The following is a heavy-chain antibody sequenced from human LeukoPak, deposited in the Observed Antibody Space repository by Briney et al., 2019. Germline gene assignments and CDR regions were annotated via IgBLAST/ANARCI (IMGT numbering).Heavy chain of an antibody. Sequence: GASVKVSCKASGYTFTSYDINWVRQATGQGLEWMGWMNPNSGNTGYAQKFQGRVTITRNTSISTAYMELSSLRSEDTAVYYCARGLGSSGYDELDYWGQGTLVTVSS. V-gene: IGHV1-8*03. CDR2: MNPNSGNT. CDR1: GYTFTSYD. D-gene: IGHD3-22*01. CDR3: ARGLGSSGYDELDY. J-gene: IGHJ4*02.